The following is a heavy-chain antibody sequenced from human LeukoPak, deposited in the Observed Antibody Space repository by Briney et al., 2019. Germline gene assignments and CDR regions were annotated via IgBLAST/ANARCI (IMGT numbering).Heavy chain of an antibody. J-gene: IGHJ4*02. D-gene: IGHD3-10*01. V-gene: IGHV4-30-4*01. Sequence: KSSETLSLTCTVSGGSISSGGYYWSWIRQPPGKGLEWIGHIYYSGSTYYNPSLKSRVTISVDTSKNQFSLKLSSVTAADTAVYYCASYFYGSGFDYWGQGTLVTVSS. CDR2: IYYSGST. CDR3: ASYFYGSGFDY. CDR1: GGSISSGGYY.